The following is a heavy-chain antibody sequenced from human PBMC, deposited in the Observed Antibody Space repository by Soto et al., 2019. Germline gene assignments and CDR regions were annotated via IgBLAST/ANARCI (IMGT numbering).Heavy chain of an antibody. J-gene: IGHJ4*02. CDR3: ARHPSSLYYFDY. Sequence: PSETLSLTCTVSGGSISSTSYYWGWIRQPPGKGLEWIGSIYYSGSTYYNPSLKSRVTISVDTSKNQFSLKLSSVTAADTAVYYCARHPSSLYYFDYWGQGTLVTV. CDR2: IYYSGST. CDR1: GGSISSTSYY. D-gene: IGHD6-13*01. V-gene: IGHV4-39*01.